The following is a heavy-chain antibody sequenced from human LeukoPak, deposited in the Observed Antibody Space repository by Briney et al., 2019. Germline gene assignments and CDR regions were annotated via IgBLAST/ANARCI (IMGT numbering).Heavy chain of an antibody. D-gene: IGHD3-16*01. J-gene: IGHJ4*02. CDR2: IIPIFGTA. V-gene: IGHV1-69*13. Sequence: SVKVSCKASGGTFSSYAISWVRQAPGQGLEWMGGIIPIFGTANYAQKFQGRVTITADESTSTAYTELSSLRSEDTAVYYCARGRPGEPSDYWGQGTLVTVSS. CDR3: ARGRPGEPSDY. CDR1: GGTFSSYA.